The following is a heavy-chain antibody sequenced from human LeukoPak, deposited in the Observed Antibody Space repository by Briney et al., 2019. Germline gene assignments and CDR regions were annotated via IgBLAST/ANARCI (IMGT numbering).Heavy chain of an antibody. CDR2: INHSGST. CDR1: GGSFSGYY. J-gene: IGHJ6*04. Sequence: SETLSLTCAVYGGSFSGYYWSWIRQPPGKGLEWIGEINHSGSTNYSPSLKSRVTISVDTSKNQFSLKLSSVTAADTAVYYCARYCSSTSCRAPYYGMDVWGKGTTVTVSS. D-gene: IGHD2-2*01. CDR3: ARYCSSTSCRAPYYGMDV. V-gene: IGHV4-34*01.